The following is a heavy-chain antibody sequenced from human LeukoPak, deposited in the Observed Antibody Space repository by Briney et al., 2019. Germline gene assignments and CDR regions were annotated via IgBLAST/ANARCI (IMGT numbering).Heavy chain of an antibody. D-gene: IGHD1-26*01. CDR1: GDSVSSNSAA. CDR3: ARDRRESIVVGATGALERGMDV. V-gene: IGHV6-1*01. Sequence: NHSQTLSLTCAISGDSVSSNSAAWNWIRQSPSRGLEWLGRTYYRSKWYNDYAVSVKSRITINPDTSKNQFSLQLNSVTPEDTAVYYCARDRRESIVVGATGALERGMDVWGQGTTVTVSS. CDR2: TYYRSKWYN. J-gene: IGHJ6*02.